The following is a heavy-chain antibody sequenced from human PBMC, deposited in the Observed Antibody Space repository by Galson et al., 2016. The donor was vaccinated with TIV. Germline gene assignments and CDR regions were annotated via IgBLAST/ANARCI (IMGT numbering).Heavy chain of an antibody. V-gene: IGHV1-2*02. D-gene: IGHD7-27*01. CDR3: ARVNWARAFDY. CDR2: FNPDSGAT. Sequence: SVKVSCKASGYIFINYYIHWVRQAPGQGLEWLGWFNPDSGATDYAQKFQGRVTMTRDPSISTAYMELRRLISDDTAVYYCARVNWARAFDYWGQGTQVTVSS. CDR1: GYIFINYY. J-gene: IGHJ4*02.